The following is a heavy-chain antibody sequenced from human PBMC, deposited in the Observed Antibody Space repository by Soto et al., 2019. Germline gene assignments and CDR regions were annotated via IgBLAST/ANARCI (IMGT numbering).Heavy chain of an antibody. Sequence: PGGSLRLSCTAAGSSFGDYTMSWFRQAPGKGLEWVGFIRSKVYSGTTEYAASVKGRFTISRDDSKSIAYLQMNSLKTDDTAVYYCSGVISRGFSYIAGDYWGQGTLVTVSS. CDR1: GSSFGDYT. D-gene: IGHD3-22*01. J-gene: IGHJ4*02. CDR2: IRSKVYSGTT. CDR3: SGVISRGFSYIAGDY. V-gene: IGHV3-49*03.